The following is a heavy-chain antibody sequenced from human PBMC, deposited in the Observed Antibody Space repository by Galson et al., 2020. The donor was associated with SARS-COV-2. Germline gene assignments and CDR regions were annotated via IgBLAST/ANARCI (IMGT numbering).Heavy chain of an antibody. J-gene: IGHJ3*02. V-gene: IGHV4-39*01. Sequence: SETLSLTCTVSGGSISSSSYYWGWIRQPPGKGLEWIGSIYYSGSTYYNPSLKSRVTISVDTSKNQFSLKLSSVTAADTAVYYCARGVVGATRNHAFDIWGQGTMVTVSS. D-gene: IGHD1-26*01. CDR2: IYYSGST. CDR1: GGSISSSSYY. CDR3: ARGVVGATRNHAFDI.